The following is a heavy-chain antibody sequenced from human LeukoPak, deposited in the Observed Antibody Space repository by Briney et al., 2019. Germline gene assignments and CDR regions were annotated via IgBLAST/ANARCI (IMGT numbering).Heavy chain of an antibody. V-gene: IGHV1-8*03. CDR3: ARGRVPAAIQDY. D-gene: IGHD2-2*01. CDR2: MNPNSGNT. J-gene: IGHJ4*02. CDR1: GYTFTSYD. Sequence: ASVKVSCKASGYTFTSYDIIWVRQATGQGLEWMGWMNPNSGNTGYAQKFQGRVTITRNTSISTAYMELSSLRSEDTAVYYCARGRVPAAIQDYWGQGTLVTVSS.